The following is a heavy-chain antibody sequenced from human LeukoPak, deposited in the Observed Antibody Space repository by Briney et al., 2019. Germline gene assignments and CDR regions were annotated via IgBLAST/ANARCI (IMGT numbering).Heavy chain of an antibody. CDR3: ARQMRITSGGVYFFDY. CDR1: GFTFRSYE. CDR2: FYPSGRSI. V-gene: IGHV3-48*03. J-gene: IGHJ4*02. Sequence: GGSLRLSCAASGFTFRSYEMNWVRQAPGKGLEWVSYFYPSGRSIYYADSVKGRFTISRDNAKNSLYLVMDSLRAEDTAVYFCARQMRITSGGVYFFDYWGQGTLVTVSS. D-gene: IGHD3-16*01.